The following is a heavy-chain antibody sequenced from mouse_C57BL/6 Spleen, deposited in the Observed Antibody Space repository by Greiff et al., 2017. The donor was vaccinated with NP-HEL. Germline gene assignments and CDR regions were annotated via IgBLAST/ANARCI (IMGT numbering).Heavy chain of an antibody. Sequence: QVQLQQPGAELVKPGASVKMSCKASGYTFTSYWITWVKQRPGQGLEWIGDIYPGSGSTNYNEKFKSKATLTVDTSSSTAYMQLSSLTSEDSAVYYCARSYDGYYRFDYWGQGTTLTVSS. J-gene: IGHJ2*01. CDR3: ARSYDGYYRFDY. V-gene: IGHV1-55*01. CDR2: IYPGSGST. D-gene: IGHD2-3*01. CDR1: GYTFTSYW.